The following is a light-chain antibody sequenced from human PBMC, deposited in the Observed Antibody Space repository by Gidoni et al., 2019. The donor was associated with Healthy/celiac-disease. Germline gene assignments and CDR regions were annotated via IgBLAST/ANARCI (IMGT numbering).Light chain of an antibody. V-gene: IGLV2-8*01. CDR1: SSDVGGYDY. CDR2: EVN. CDR3: ASFAGNNIFV. Sequence: QSALTQPPSASGSPGQSVTISCTGTSSDVGGYDYVSWYQQHSGKAPKLVIYEVNKRPSGVPDRFSASKSGNTASLTVSGLRADDEAHYYCASFAGNNIFVLGGGTRLTVL. J-gene: IGLJ2*01.